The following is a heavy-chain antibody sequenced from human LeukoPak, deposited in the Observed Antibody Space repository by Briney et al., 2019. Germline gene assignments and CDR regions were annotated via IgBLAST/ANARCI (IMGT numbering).Heavy chain of an antibody. V-gene: IGHV4-61*05. D-gene: IGHD3-3*01. J-gene: IGHJ4*02. CDR3: ARDLEDTASVDY. Sequence: SETLSLTCTVSGGSISSSSYYWGWIRQPPGKGLEWIGYIYYSGSTNYNPSLKSRVTISVDTSKNQFSLKLSSVTAADTAVYYCARDLEDTASVDYWGQGTLVTVSS. CDR2: IYYSGST. CDR1: GGSISSSSYY.